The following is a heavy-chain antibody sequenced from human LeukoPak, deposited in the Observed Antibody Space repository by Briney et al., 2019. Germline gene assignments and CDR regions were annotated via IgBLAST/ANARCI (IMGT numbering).Heavy chain of an antibody. Sequence: SETLSLTCTVSGGSISSYYWSWIRQPPGTGLDCIGYIYYSGTTNYNPSLKSRVTISLDTSKNQFSLKLTSVTAADTAVYYCARVSWFPGTSYYYMDVWGKGTTVTVSS. D-gene: IGHD1-1*01. V-gene: IGHV4-59*01. CDR3: ARVSWFPGTSYYYMDV. CDR2: IYYSGTT. J-gene: IGHJ6*03. CDR1: GGSISSYY.